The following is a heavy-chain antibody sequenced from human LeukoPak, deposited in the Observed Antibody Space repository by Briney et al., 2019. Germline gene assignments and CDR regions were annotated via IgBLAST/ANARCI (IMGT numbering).Heavy chain of an antibody. CDR1: GFSVRTNY. CDR3: VRAVHHLFYSDSSGSYGDAFDV. J-gene: IGHJ3*01. V-gene: IGHV3-53*01. CDR2: IYSGGTI. Sequence: PGGSLRLSCAASGFSVRTNYMSWVRQAPGKGLEWVSVIYSGGTIRYADSVKGRFTISRDNSRDTLHLQMNSLRVNDTAVYYYVRAVHHLFYSDSSGSYGDAFDVWGQGTVVTVSS. D-gene: IGHD3-22*01.